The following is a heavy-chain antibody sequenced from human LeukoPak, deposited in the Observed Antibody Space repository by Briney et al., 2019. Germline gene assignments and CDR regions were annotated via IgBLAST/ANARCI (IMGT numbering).Heavy chain of an antibody. Sequence: SETLSLTCTVSGGSISSYYWSWIRQPPGKGLEWIGYIYYSGSTNYNPSLKSRVTISVDTSKNQFSLKLSSVTAADTAVYYCAYSSILYYFDYWGQGTLVTVSS. CDR2: IYYSGST. V-gene: IGHV4-59*01. D-gene: IGHD6-13*01. CDR1: GGSISSYY. CDR3: AYSSILYYFDY. J-gene: IGHJ4*02.